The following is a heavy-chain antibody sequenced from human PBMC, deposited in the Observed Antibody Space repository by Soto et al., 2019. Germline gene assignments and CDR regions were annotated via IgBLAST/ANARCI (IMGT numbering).Heavy chain of an antibody. Sequence: EVQLVESGGCLVQPGGSLRLSCVASGFTFRSYEMNWFRQAPGKVLEWVSYISSSGSTIYYADSVKGRFTISRDNAKNSLYLQMNSLRAEDTAVYYCARGGYDSPEPYYFYGMDVWGQGTTVTVS. V-gene: IGHV3-48*03. D-gene: IGHD5-12*01. CDR3: ARGGYDSPEPYYFYGMDV. CDR2: ISSSGSTI. CDR1: GFTFRSYE. J-gene: IGHJ6*02.